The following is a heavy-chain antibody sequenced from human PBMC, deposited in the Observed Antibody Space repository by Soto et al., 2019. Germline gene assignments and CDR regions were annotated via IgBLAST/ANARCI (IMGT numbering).Heavy chain of an antibody. CDR3: AREVYSSSHWFDP. CDR2: ISAHNGDT. J-gene: IGHJ5*02. Sequence: ASVKVSCKASGYNFTRFGISWVRQAPGQGLEWMGWISAHNGDTNYVQKFQGRVTMTTDTSTSTAYMELRSLRSDDTAVYYCAREVYSSSHWFDPWGQGTLVTVSS. V-gene: IGHV1-18*01. D-gene: IGHD6-6*01. CDR1: GYNFTRFG.